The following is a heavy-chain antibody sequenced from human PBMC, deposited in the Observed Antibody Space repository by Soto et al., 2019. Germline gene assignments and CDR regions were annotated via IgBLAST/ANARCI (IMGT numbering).Heavy chain of an antibody. Sequence: QLQLQESGPGLVKPSETLSLTCTVSGGSITRNNHYWGWIRQSPGKGLEWIGSILYSGSTNYNPALTRPVTISVETSKNQFSLKMSSVTAADTALYYCARLGSSGWYQGSYFDYWGQGTLVTVSS. D-gene: IGHD6-19*01. CDR2: ILYSGST. V-gene: IGHV4-39*01. CDR3: ARLGSSGWYQGSYFDY. CDR1: GGSITRNNHY. J-gene: IGHJ4*02.